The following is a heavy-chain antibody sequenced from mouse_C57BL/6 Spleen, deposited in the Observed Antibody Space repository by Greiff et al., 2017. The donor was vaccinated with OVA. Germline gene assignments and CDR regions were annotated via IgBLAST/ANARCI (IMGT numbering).Heavy chain of an antibody. Sequence: VQRVESGPELVKPGASVKISCKASGYAFSSSWMNWVKQRPGKGLEWIGRIYPGDGDTNYNGKFKGKATLTADKSSSTAYMQLSSLTSEDSAVYFCAPQLRLPYFDYWGQGTTLTVSS. CDR1: GYAFSSSW. J-gene: IGHJ2*01. V-gene: IGHV1-82*01. CDR3: APQLRLPYFDY. D-gene: IGHD3-2*02. CDR2: IYPGDGDT.